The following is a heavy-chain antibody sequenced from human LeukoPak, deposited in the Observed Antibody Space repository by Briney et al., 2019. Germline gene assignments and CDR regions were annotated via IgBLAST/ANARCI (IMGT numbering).Heavy chain of an antibody. CDR3: ARGTYYYDSSGYRIFDY. CDR1: GYTFTSYY. D-gene: IGHD3-22*01. Sequence: ASVKVSCKASGYTFTSYYMHWVRQAPGQGLEWMGIINPSGGSTSYAQKFQGRVTMTRDTSTSTVYMELSSLRSEDTAVYYCARGTYYYDSSGYRIFDYWGQGTLVTVSS. J-gene: IGHJ4*02. CDR2: INPSGGST. V-gene: IGHV1-46*01.